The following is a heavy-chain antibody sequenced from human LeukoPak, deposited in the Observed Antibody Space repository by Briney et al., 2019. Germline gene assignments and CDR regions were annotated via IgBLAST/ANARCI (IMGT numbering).Heavy chain of an antibody. D-gene: IGHD6-25*01. J-gene: IGHJ4*02. CDR1: GFTFSSYW. Sequence: GGSLRLSCTASGFTFSSYWMTWVRQAPGKGPEWVAEITSDGSKTYYVDSVKGRFTISRDNAKNSLYLQMNGLRAEDTAVYYCAICGLHWGQGTLVTVSS. V-gene: IGHV3-7*01. CDR3: AICGLH. CDR2: ITSDGSKT.